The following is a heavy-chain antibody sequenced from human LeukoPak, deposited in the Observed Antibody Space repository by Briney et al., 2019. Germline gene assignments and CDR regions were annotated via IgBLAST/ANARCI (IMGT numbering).Heavy chain of an antibody. CDR1: GGSISSSGYY. J-gene: IGHJ4*02. CDR2: IYYSGST. Sequence: PSETLSLTCTVSGGSISSSGYYWGWIRQPPGKGLEWIGSIYYSGSTYYNPSLKSPVTISVDTSKNQFSLKLSSVTAPHTAVYYCARQESIAVAGKEFDYWGQGTLVTVSS. CDR3: ARQESIAVAGKEFDY. V-gene: IGHV4-39*01. D-gene: IGHD6-19*01.